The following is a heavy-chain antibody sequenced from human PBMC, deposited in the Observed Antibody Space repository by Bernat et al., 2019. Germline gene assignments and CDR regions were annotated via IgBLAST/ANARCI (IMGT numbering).Heavy chain of an antibody. CDR3: ARGPQAGPFDY. D-gene: IGHD6-19*01. V-gene: IGHV3-33*01. CDR2: KWYDGSNK. Sequence: QVQLVESGGGVVQPGRSLRLSCAASGFTFSSYGMHWVRQAPGKGLEWVAVKWYDGSNKYYADSVKGRFTISRDNSKNTLYLQMNSLRAEDTAVYYCARGPQAGPFDYWGQGTLVTVSS. CDR1: GFTFSSYG. J-gene: IGHJ4*02.